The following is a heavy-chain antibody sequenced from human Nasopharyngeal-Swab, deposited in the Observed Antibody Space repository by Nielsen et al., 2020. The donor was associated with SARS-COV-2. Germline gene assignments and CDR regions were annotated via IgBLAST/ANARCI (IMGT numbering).Heavy chain of an antibody. J-gene: IGHJ4*02. CDR2: IYYNGIT. D-gene: IGHD3-22*01. CDR3: VRGSFFDSSGYYAPSFDY. CDR1: GGSISTYY. V-gene: IGHV4-59*01. Sequence: GSLRLSCTVSGGSISTYYWTWIRQPPGKGLEWIGYIYYNGITNYSPSLKSRVTISVDMSQNQFSLRLSSVTAADTAVYYCVRGSFFDSSGYYAPSFDYWGQGTLVTVSS.